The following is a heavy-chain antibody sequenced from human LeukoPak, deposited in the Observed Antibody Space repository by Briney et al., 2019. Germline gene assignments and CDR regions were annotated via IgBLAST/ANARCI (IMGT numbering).Heavy chain of an antibody. Sequence: PSETLSLTCAVYGGSFSGYYWSWIRQPPGKGLEWIGEINHSGSTNYNPSLKSRVTISVDTSKNQFSLKLSSVTAADTAVYYCARVQSRREKKRAYYYYMDVWGKGTTVTVSS. V-gene: IGHV4-34*01. CDR3: ARVQSRREKKRAYYYYMDV. J-gene: IGHJ6*03. CDR1: GGSFSGYY. D-gene: IGHD2-2*01. CDR2: INHSGST.